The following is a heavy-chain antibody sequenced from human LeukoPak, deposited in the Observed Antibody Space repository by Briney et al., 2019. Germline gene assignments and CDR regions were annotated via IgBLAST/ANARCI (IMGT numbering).Heavy chain of an antibody. V-gene: IGHV3-21*01. CDR3: ARTEPCGGDCFDAFDI. J-gene: IGHJ3*02. CDR2: ISSSSSYI. D-gene: IGHD2-21*02. CDR1: GFTFSSYA. Sequence: GGSLRLSCAASGFTFSSYAMNWVRQAPGKGLEWVSSISSSSSYIYYADSVKGRFTISRDNAKNSLYLQMNSLRAEDTAVYYCARTEPCGGDCFDAFDIWGQGTMVTVSS.